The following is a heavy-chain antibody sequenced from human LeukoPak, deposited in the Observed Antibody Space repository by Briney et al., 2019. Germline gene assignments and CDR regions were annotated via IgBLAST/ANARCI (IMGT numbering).Heavy chain of an antibody. J-gene: IGHJ4*02. CDR3: ARGNILTGYSFSY. CDR2: INHSGST. CDR1: GGSFSGYY. Sequence: SETLSLTCAVYGGSFSGYYWSWIRQPPGKGLEWIGEINHSGSTNYNPSLKSRVTISVDTSKNQFSLKLSSVTAADTAVYYCARGNILTGYSFSYWGQGTLVTVSS. D-gene: IGHD3-9*01. V-gene: IGHV4-34*01.